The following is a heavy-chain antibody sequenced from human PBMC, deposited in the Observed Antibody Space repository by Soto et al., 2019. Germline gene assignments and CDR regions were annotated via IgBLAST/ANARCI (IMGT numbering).Heavy chain of an antibody. CDR1: GLTLSSYE. CDR3: TKEKSVMYSGYDAFDT. D-gene: IGHD5-12*01. CDR2: ITGSGGTM. Sequence: GGSLRLSCAASGLTLSSYEMDWVRQALGKGLEWVARITGSGGTMYADCGRGRFTISRDNADNLLDLQMNSLRAEDTAVYYCTKEKSVMYSGYDAFDTWGRGTMVTV. J-gene: IGHJ3*02. V-gene: IGHV3-48*03.